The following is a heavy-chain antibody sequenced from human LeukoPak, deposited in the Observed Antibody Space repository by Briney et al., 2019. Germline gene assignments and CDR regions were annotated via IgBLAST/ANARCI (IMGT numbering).Heavy chain of an antibody. D-gene: IGHD4-23*01. V-gene: IGHV1-69*05. Sequence: SVKVSCKASGGTFSSYAISWVRQAPGQGLEWMGRIIPIFGTANYAHKFQGRVTITTDESTSTAYMELSSLRSEDTAVYYCARHTMVVTAYYFDYWGQGTLVTVSS. CDR3: ARHTMVVTAYYFDY. CDR2: IIPIFGTA. CDR1: GGTFSSYA. J-gene: IGHJ4*02.